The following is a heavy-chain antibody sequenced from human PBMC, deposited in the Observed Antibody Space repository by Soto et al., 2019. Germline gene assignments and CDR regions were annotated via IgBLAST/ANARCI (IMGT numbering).Heavy chain of an antibody. CDR1: GGTISSYD. V-gene: IGHV4-59*01. D-gene: IGHD1-7*01. CDR3: AREDNWNYNWFDP. J-gene: IGHJ5*02. CDR2: IYYSGST. Sequence: PSETLSLTCTACGGTISSYDWSWIRKPPGKGLEWIGYIYYSGSTNYNPSLKSRVTISVDTSKNQFSLKLSSVTAADTAVYYCAREDNWNYNWFDPWGQGTLVTVSS.